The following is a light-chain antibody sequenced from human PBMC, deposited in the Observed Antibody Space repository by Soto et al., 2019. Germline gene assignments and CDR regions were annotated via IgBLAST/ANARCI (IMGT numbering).Light chain of an antibody. CDR2: DVS. J-gene: IGLJ1*01. CDR3: ISYTSSGTPYV. CDR1: NSDIGGYNY. Sequence: QSVLTQPASVSGSPGQSITISCTGTNSDIGGYNYVSWYQHHTGKAPKLMIYDVSNRPSGVSNRFSGSKSANTASLTISGLQAEDEADYYCISYTSSGTPYVFGTGTKVTVL. V-gene: IGLV2-14*03.